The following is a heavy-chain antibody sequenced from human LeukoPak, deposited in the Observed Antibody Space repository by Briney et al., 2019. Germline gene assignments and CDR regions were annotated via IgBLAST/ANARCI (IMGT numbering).Heavy chain of an antibody. CDR1: GYTFTSYG. J-gene: IGHJ4*02. V-gene: IGHV1-69*04. D-gene: IGHD6-19*01. CDR2: IIPILGIA. Sequence: SVKVSCKASGYTFTSYGISWVRQAPGQGLEWMGRIIPILGIANYAQKFQGRVTITADKSTSTAYMELSSLRSEDTAVYYCAGDSGWFDYWGQGTLVTVSS. CDR3: AGDSGWFDY.